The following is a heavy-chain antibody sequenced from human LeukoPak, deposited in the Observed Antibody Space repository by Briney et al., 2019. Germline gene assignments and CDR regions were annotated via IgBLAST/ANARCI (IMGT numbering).Heavy chain of an antibody. D-gene: IGHD1-26*01. Sequence: GGSLRLSCAASGLTFSTYWMHWVRQAPGKGLAWVARINPDGGIRTYADSVQGRVTISRDTAKDTLFLQMNSLRAEDTAVYYCAREARVGGALQYWGQGTPVTVSS. CDR1: GLTFSTYW. CDR2: INPDGGIR. J-gene: IGHJ4*02. V-gene: IGHV3-74*03. CDR3: AREARVGGALQY.